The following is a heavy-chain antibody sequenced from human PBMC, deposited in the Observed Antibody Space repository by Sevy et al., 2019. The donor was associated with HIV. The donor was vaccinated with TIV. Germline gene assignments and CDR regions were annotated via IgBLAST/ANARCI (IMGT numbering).Heavy chain of an antibody. CDR1: GLTLTTTG. CDR2: VTSDGTT. D-gene: IGHD3-16*01. V-gene: IGHV3-23*01. J-gene: IGHJ4*02. Sequence: GGSLRLSCAASGLTLTTTGMSWVRQAPGKGLEWVAGVTSDGTTYYADSVRDRFTVSRDNSKNTLYLQLNSLRADDTAVLYWAGGDTTMITDLDYWGQGTLVTVSS. CDR3: AGGDTTMITDLDY.